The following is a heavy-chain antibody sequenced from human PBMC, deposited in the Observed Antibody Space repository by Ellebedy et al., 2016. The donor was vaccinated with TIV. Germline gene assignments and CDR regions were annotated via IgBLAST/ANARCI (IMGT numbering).Heavy chain of an antibody. V-gene: IGHV4-4*07. CDR3: ARSRGGKQRGGLFDY. Sequence: GSLRLXXTVSGGSISSYYWSWIRQPAGKGLEWIGRIYTSGSTNYNPSLKSRVTMSVDTSKNQFSLKLSSVTAVDTAVYYCARSRGGKQRGGLFDYWGQGTLVTVSS. CDR1: GGSISSYY. D-gene: IGHD2-15*01. CDR2: IYTSGST. J-gene: IGHJ4*02.